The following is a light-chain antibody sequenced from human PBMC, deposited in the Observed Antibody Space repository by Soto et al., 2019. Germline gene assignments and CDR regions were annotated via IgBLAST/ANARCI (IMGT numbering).Light chain of an antibody. J-gene: IGKJ4*01. Sequence: DIQMTQSTSSLSASVGARVTITCRASQNITKYLNWYQQKLGRAPNLLIYSASSLQSGVPSRCSGSGAGTDFTLTIIRLQPDDFAAYYCQQYNSYSALTFGRGTKVDIK. CDR1: QNITKY. CDR3: QQYNSYSALT. CDR2: SAS. V-gene: IGKV1-39*01.